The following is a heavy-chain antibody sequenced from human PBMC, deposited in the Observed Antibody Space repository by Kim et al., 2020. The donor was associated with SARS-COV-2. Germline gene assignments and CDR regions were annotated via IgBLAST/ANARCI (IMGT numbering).Heavy chain of an antibody. CDR3: VKSYINYQLLVPGGY. V-gene: IGHV3-64D*09. CDR1: GFTFSSYA. CDR2: ISSNGGST. D-gene: IGHD2-2*01. J-gene: IGHJ4*02. Sequence: GGSLRLSCSASGFTFSSYAMHWVRQAPGKGLEYVSAISSNGGSTYYADSVKGRFTISRDNSKNTLYLQMSSLRAEDTAVYYCVKSYINYQLLVPGGYWGQGTLVTVSS.